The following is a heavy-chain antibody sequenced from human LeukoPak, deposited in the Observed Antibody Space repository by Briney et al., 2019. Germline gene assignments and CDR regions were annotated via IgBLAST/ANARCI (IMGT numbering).Heavy chain of an antibody. CDR2: ISYDGSNK. D-gene: IGHD3-22*01. V-gene: IGHV3-30-3*01. CDR3: ARDRYYYDSSGYYYFDY. CDR1: GFTFSSYA. Sequence: GGSLRLSCAASGFTFSSYAMHWVRQAPGKGLEWVAVISYDGSNKYYADSVKGRFTISRDNSKNTLYLQMNSLRAEDTAVYYCARDRYYYDSSGYYYFDYWGQGTLVTVSS. J-gene: IGHJ4*02.